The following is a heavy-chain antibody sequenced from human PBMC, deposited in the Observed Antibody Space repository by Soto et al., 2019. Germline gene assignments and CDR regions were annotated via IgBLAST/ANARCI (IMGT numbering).Heavy chain of an antibody. CDR3: ARALYYDILTGYYYYYGMDV. CDR1: GFTVSSYS. CDR2: ISSSSSTI. D-gene: IGHD3-9*01. Sequence: PGGSLRLSCTGSGFTVSSYSMNWVRQAPGKGLEWVSYISSSSSTIYYADSVKGRFTISRDNAKNSLYLQMNSLRAEDTAVYYCARALYYDILTGYYYYYGMDVWGQGTTVTVSS. J-gene: IGHJ6*02. V-gene: IGHV3-48*01.